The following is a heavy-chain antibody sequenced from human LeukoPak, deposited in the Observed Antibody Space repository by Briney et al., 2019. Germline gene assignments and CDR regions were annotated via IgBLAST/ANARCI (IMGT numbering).Heavy chain of an antibody. CDR1: GGTFSSYA. J-gene: IGHJ6*02. CDR3: ARSDYYCGGDCYTYYYYGMDV. Sequence: SVKVSCKASGGTFSSYAISWVRQAPGQGLEWMGGVIPIFGTANYAQKFQGRVTITADESTSTAYMELGSLRSEDTAVYYCARSDYYCGGDCYTYYYYGMDVWGQGTTVTVSS. D-gene: IGHD2-21*02. CDR2: VIPIFGTA. V-gene: IGHV1-69*01.